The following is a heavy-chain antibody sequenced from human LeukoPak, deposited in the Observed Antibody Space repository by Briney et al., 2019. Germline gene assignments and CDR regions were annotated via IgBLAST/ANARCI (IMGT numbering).Heavy chain of an antibody. CDR2: MSPNSGNT. CDR3: ARVKFRYQLLLGPLGAFDI. D-gene: IGHD2-2*01. V-gene: IGHV1-8*01. CDR1: GYTFTSYD. J-gene: IGHJ3*02. Sequence: ASVKVSCKASGYTFTSYDINWVRQATGQGLEWMGWMSPNSGNTGYAQKFQGRVTMTRNTSISTAYMELSSLRSEDTAVYYCARVKFRYQLLLGPLGAFDIWGQGTMVTVSS.